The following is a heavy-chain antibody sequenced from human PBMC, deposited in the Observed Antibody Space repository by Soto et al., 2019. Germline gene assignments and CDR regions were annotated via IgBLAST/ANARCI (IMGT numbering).Heavy chain of an antibody. CDR2: ILGSGGT. J-gene: IGHJ4*02. CDR3: AKDRQPDGFWPFDH. CDR1: GFTFHTYA. Sequence: EVQLLESGGGLVQPGGSLRLSCVASGFTFHTYAMSWVRQTPGKGLEWISGILGSGGTYYADSVKGRFTISRDNSKNTLYLQMNSLRAEDTAMYYCAKDRQPDGFWPFDHWGQGTLITVSS. D-gene: IGHD3-3*01. V-gene: IGHV3-23*01.